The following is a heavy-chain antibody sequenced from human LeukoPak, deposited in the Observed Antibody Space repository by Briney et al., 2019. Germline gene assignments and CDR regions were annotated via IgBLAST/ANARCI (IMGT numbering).Heavy chain of an antibody. D-gene: IGHD2-2*01. CDR2: IYYSGST. CDR1: GGSISSSSYY. J-gene: IGHJ3*02. CDR3: ARAFYCSSTSCYSGGAFDI. Sequence: PSETLSLTCTVSGGSISSSSYYWGWIRQPPGKGLEWIGSIYYSGSTYYNPSLKSRVTISVDTSKNQFSLKLSSVTAADTAVYYCARAFYCSSTSCYSGGAFDIWGQGTMVTVSS. V-gene: IGHV4-39*07.